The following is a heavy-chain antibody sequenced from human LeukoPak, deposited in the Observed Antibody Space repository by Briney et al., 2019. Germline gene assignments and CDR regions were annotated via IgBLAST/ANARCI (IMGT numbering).Heavy chain of an antibody. D-gene: IGHD2-2*01. V-gene: IGHV4-4*07. J-gene: IGHJ3*02. CDR2: IYTSGST. Sequence: PSETLSLTCTVSGGSISSYYWSWIPQPAGKGLECIGRIYTSGSTNYNPSLKSRVTISVDTSNNQLSLKVHSVTAADTDMYYCVKSNSRYQPWTLDIWGRGTMVTVSS. CDR1: GGSISSYY. CDR3: VKSNSRYQPWTLDI.